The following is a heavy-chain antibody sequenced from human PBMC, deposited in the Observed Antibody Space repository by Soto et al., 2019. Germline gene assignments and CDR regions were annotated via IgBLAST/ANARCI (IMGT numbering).Heavy chain of an antibody. J-gene: IGHJ4*02. V-gene: IGHV4-38-2*01. CDR3: ARARYGGNSNGWDY. D-gene: IGHD4-17*01. Sequence: SLTCAVSGYSISSGYYWGWIRQPPGKGLEWIGSIYHSGSTYYNPSLKSRVTIAVDTSKNQFSLKLSSVTAADTAVYYCARARYGGNSNGWDYWGQGTLVTVCS. CDR2: IYHSGST. CDR1: GYSISSGYY.